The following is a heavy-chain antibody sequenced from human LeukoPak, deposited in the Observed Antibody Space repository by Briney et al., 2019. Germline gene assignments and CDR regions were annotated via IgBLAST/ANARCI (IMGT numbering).Heavy chain of an antibody. D-gene: IGHD4-17*01. CDR2: IYYSGST. CDR1: GGSISSYY. J-gene: IGHJ5*02. V-gene: IGHV4-59*01. Sequence: SETLSLTCTVSGGSISSYYWSWIRQPPGKGLEWIACIYYSGSTNYNPSLKSRVTISVDTSKNQFSLKLSSVIAADTAVYYCARDRGDYSWFDPWGQGTLVTVSS. CDR3: ARDRGDYSWFDP.